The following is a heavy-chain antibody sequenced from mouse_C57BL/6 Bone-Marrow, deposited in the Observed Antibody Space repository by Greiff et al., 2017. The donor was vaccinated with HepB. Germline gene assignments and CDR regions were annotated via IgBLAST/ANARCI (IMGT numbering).Heavy chain of an antibody. Sequence: VKLVESGGGLVKPGGSLKLSCAASGFTFSSYAMSWVRQTPEKRLEWVATISDGGSYTYYPDNVKGRFTISRDNAKNNLYLQMSHLKSEDTAMYYCANPSYYREAWFAYWGQGTLVTVSA. CDR1: GFTFSSYA. J-gene: IGHJ3*01. V-gene: IGHV5-4*03. CDR2: ISDGGSYT. CDR3: ANPSYYREAWFAY. D-gene: IGHD2-14*01.